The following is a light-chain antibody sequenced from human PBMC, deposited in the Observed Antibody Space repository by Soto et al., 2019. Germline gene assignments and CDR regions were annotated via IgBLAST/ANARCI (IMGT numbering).Light chain of an antibody. Sequence: DVVMTQTPVSLSVTPGQPASMSCKSSQNLLFSDGRTYLYWYLQRPGQPPRLLMNEISIRSSGVPDRIIGSGSGTDFTLKISRVEAEDIGVYYCMQAALLPLTFGGGTKVEI. CDR1: QNLLFSDGRTY. V-gene: IGKV2-29*03. CDR2: EIS. J-gene: IGKJ4*01. CDR3: MQAALLPLT.